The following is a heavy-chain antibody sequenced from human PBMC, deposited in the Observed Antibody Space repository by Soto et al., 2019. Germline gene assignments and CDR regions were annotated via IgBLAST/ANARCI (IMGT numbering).Heavy chain of an antibody. CDR1: GGSINNYY. Sequence: QVQLQESGPGLVKPSETLSLTCTVSGGSINNYYWSWIRQPPGKGLEWIGYIYYSGGTNYNPSLRSRVTISVDTSKSRFSLNLTSVTAAYTAIYYCAFHRRPVSSGWYGVYSWGQGSLVTVSS. V-gene: IGHV4-59*08. D-gene: IGHD6-13*01. J-gene: IGHJ4*02. CDR2: IYYSGGT. CDR3: AFHRRPVSSGWYGVYS.